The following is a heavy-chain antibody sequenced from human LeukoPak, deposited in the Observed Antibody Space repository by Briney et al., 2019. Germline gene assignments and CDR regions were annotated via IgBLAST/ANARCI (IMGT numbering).Heavy chain of an antibody. J-gene: IGHJ4*02. D-gene: IGHD3-16*02. CDR3: AKVVWGSYRYTDY. V-gene: IGHV3-30*18. CDR2: ISSDGSTI. Sequence: GGSLRLSCAASGFTFRTYSMHRVRQAPGTGLEWVAVISSDGSTIYYADSVKGRFTISRDNSKNTLFLQMDSLRAEDTAVYFCAKVVWGSYRYTDYWGQGTLVTVSS. CDR1: GFTFRTYS.